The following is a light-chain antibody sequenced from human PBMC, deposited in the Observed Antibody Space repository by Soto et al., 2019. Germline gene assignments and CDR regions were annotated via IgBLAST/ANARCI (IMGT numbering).Light chain of an antibody. V-gene: IGLV2-14*01. Sequence: QSVLTQPASVSGSPGQPITISCTGTSSDVGGYNYVSWYQQHPGKAPKLTIYGVTNRPSGVSNRFSGSKSGNTASLTISGLQAEDEADYYCSSYTTSTTLSVVFGGGTKVTVL. CDR1: SSDVGGYNY. CDR2: GVT. J-gene: IGLJ2*01. CDR3: SSYTTSTTLSVV.